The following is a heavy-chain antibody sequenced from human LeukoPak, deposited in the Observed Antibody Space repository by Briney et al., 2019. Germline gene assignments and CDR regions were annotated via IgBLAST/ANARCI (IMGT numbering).Heavy chain of an antibody. CDR3: AKDRAGIAAADNSRFDY. V-gene: IGHV3-30*18. Sequence: GGSLRLSCAASGFTFSSYGMHWVRQAPGKGLEWVAVISYDGSNKYYADSVKGRFTISRDNSKNTLYLQMNSLRAEDTAVYYCAKDRAGIAAADNSRFDYWGQGTPVTVSS. J-gene: IGHJ4*02. CDR1: GFTFSSYG. CDR2: ISYDGSNK. D-gene: IGHD6-13*01.